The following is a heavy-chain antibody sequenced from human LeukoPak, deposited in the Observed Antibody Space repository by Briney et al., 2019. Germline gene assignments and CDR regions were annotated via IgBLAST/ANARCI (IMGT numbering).Heavy chain of an antibody. V-gene: IGHV3-23*01. Sequence: GGSLRLSCAASGFTFSSYWMSWVRQAPGKGLEWVSTLKKSGGSSHYADSVKGRFTISGDSSKNTLYLQMNSLRADDTAVYYCARATGSVDPYDIWGQGTMVTVST. D-gene: IGHD2-8*02. CDR1: GFTFSSYW. J-gene: IGHJ3*02. CDR3: ARATGSVDPYDI. CDR2: LKKSGGSS.